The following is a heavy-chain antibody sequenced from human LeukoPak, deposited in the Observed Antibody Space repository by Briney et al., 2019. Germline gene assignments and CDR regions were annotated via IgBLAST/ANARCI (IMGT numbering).Heavy chain of an antibody. J-gene: IGHJ4*02. D-gene: IGHD6-13*01. CDR2: IYHSGST. V-gene: IGHV4-30-2*01. CDR1: GGSISSGGYY. Sequence: SQTLSLTCTVSGGSISSGGYYWSWIRQPPGKGLEWIGYIYHSGSTYYNPSLKSRVTISVDRSKNQFSLKLSSVTAADTAVYYCARERFPQQLVLFDYWGQGTLVTVSS. CDR3: ARERFPQQLVLFDY.